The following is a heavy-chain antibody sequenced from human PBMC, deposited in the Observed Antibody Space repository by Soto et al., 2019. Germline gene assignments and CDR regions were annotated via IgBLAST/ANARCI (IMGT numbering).Heavy chain of an antibody. J-gene: IGHJ4*02. Sequence: VQLVESGGGVVQPGRSLRLSCAASGFTFSSYGMHWVRQAPGKGLEWVAVIWYDGSNKYYADSVKGRFTISRDNSKNTLYLQMNSLRAEDTAVYYCARSQSGSYIFDYWGQGTLVTVSS. CDR3: ARSQSGSYIFDY. CDR2: IWYDGSNK. CDR1: GFTFSSYG. V-gene: IGHV3-33*01. D-gene: IGHD1-26*01.